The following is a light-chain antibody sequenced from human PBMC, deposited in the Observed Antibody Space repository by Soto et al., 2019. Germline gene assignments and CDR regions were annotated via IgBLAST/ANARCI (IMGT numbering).Light chain of an antibody. CDR2: AAS. Sequence: DIQMTQSPYSLSASVGDRVTITCRASQGITNYLAWYQQKAGEVPKLLISAASTLQSGVPSRFSVSGSGTDFTLTISSLQPEDVATYYCQKYNSAPFTFGPGTKVDIK. V-gene: IGKV1-27*01. CDR3: QKYNSAPFT. CDR1: QGITNY. J-gene: IGKJ3*01.